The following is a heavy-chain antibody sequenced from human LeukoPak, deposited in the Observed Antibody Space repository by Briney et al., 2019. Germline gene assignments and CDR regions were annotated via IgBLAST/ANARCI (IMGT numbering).Heavy chain of an antibody. Sequence: ASVKVSCKASGYTFTSYGINWGRQAPRQGLEWMGWVSAYNGNTNYAQKLQGRVTMITDTSTSTDYMELRSLRSDDTAVYYCARDRVEWLVWTNSAFDIWGQGTMVTVSS. CDR2: VSAYNGNT. V-gene: IGHV1-18*04. J-gene: IGHJ3*02. CDR3: ARDRVEWLVWTNSAFDI. CDR1: GYTFTSYG. D-gene: IGHD6-19*01.